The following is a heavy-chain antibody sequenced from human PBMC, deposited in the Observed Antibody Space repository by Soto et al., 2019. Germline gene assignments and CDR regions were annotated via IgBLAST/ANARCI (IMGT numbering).Heavy chain of an antibody. CDR3: AGEYYDFWSGYLGPDY. J-gene: IGHJ4*02. CDR2: IYYSGST. D-gene: IGHD3-3*01. Sequence: QVQLQESGPGLVKPSETLSLTCTVSGGSISSYYWSWIRQPPGKGLEWIGYIYYSGSTNYNPSLKSRVTISVDTSKHQFSLKLSSVTAADTAVYYCAGEYYDFWSGYLGPDYWGQGTLVTVSS. V-gene: IGHV4-59*01. CDR1: GGSISSYY.